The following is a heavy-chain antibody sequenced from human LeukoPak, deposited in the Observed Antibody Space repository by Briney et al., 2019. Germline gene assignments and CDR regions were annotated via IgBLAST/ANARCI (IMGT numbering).Heavy chain of an antibody. CDR1: EFTFSNYA. CDR3: AASQQLVRFQFFDY. CDR2: ISGSGGAT. J-gene: IGHJ4*02. Sequence: GGSLRLSCAASEFTFSNYAMSWVRQAPGKGLEWVSAISGSGGATYYADSVKGRFTISRDNSKNTLYLQMNSLRAEDTALYYCAASQQLVRFQFFDYWGQGTLVTVS. D-gene: IGHD6-13*01. V-gene: IGHV3-23*01.